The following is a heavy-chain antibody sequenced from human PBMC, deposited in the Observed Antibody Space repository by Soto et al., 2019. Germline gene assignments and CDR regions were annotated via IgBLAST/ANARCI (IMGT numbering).Heavy chain of an antibody. V-gene: IGHV4-34*01. J-gene: IGHJ5*02. CDR1: GGSFSDYY. CDR3: ARGADTALVRGYNWFDP. D-gene: IGHD5-18*01. Sequence: PSETPSLTCAIYGGSFSDYYWSWIRQPPGKGLEWIGEINHSGSTNYNPSLKSRVTMSVDTSKNQFSLRLNSVTAADTAVYYCARGADTALVRGYNWFDPWGQGTLVTVSS. CDR2: INHSGST.